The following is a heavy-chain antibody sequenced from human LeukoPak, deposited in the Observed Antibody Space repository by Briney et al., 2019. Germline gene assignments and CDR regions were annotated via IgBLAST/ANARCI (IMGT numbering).Heavy chain of an antibody. J-gene: IGHJ4*02. D-gene: IGHD6-19*01. CDR3: IRYSSGWF. CDR2: IKSKTDGGTA. Sequence: GGSLRFSCAASGFTFSNAWMSWVRQAPGKGLEWVGRIKSKTDGGTADYAAPVNGRFTISRDDSKNTLFLQMNSLKTEDTAVYYCIRYSSGWFWGQGTLVTVSS. V-gene: IGHV3-15*01. CDR1: GFTFSNAW.